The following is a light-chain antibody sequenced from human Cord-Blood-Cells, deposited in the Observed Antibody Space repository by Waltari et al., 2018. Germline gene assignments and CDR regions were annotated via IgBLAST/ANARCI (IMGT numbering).Light chain of an antibody. J-gene: IGLJ1*01. V-gene: IGLV2-14*01. CDR1: SSSARVYSY. CDR2: DVS. CDR3: SSYTSSSTYV. Sequence: QSALTQTSSLSGSPGLSNTISFTGSSSSARVYSYVAWYQQHPGKAPKLMIYDVSNRSSVVSIRFSGSKSGNTASLTISGLPAEDEADYYCSSYTSSSTYVFGTGTKVTVL.